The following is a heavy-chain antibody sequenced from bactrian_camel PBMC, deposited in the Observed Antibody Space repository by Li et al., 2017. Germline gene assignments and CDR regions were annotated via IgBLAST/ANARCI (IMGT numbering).Heavy chain of an antibody. CDR3: ALEGTHNFGSTCMADWAYNY. J-gene: IGHJ4*01. V-gene: IGHV3S6*01. Sequence: HVQLVESGGGSVQSGGSLRISCAASGFPVGSFCMGWIRQAAGKEREVVASIYSGGTGTYYGDSVKGRFTISQDNAKNTVYLQMNNLKPEDTGMYYCALEGTHNFGSTCMADWAYNYWGQGTQVTVS. D-gene: IGHD6*01. CDR1: GFPVGSFC. CDR2: IYSGGTGT.